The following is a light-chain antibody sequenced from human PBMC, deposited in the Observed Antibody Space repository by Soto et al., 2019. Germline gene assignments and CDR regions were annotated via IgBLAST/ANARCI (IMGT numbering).Light chain of an antibody. Sequence: DIQMTQSPATLSGSVGERVTITCRASQTISSWLAWYQQKPGKAPKLLIYKASTIKSGVPSRFSGSGSGTEFPLTISSLQPDDFATYYCQHYNSYSEAFGQGTKVELK. CDR2: KAS. J-gene: IGKJ1*01. V-gene: IGKV1-5*03. CDR3: QHYNSYSEA. CDR1: QTISSW.